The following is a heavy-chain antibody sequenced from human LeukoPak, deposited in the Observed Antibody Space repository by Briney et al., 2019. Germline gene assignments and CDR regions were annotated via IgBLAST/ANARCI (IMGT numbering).Heavy chain of an antibody. D-gene: IGHD3-22*01. V-gene: IGHV3-7*01. Sequence: QSGGSLRLSCAASGFTFSSYRMSWVRQAPGKGLEWVANIKQDGSEKYYVDSVKGRFTISRDDAKNSLYLQMNSLRAEDTAVYYCAREGKIVWGITMIVVVTSFDYWGQGTLVTVSS. CDR3: AREGKIVWGITMIVVVTSFDY. J-gene: IGHJ4*02. CDR1: GFTFSSYR. CDR2: IKQDGSEK.